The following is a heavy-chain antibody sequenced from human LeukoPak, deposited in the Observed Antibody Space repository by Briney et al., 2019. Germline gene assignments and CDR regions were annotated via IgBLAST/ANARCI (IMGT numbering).Heavy chain of an antibody. J-gene: IGHJ4*02. V-gene: IGHV1-46*01. CDR2: INPSGGST. Sequence: GASVKVSCKASGYTFTSYYMHWVRQAPGQGLEWMGIINPSGGSTSYAQKFQGRVTMTRDTSTSTVYMELSSLGSEDTAVYYCARDGYCSSTSCYSGLQYWGQGTLVSVSS. CDR3: ARDGYCSSTSCYSGLQY. D-gene: IGHD2-2*02. CDR1: GYTFTSYY.